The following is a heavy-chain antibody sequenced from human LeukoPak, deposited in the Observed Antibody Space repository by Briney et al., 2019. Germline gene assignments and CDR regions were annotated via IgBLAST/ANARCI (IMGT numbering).Heavy chain of an antibody. Sequence: ASVKVSCKASAYSFTSYGISWVRQAPGQGLEWMGWISAYNGNTNYAQKLQGRVTMTTDTSTSTAYMELRSLRSDDTAVYYCARDHDPQYYDILTGYYPWGQGTLVTVSS. J-gene: IGHJ5*02. V-gene: IGHV1-18*01. CDR1: AYSFTSYG. CDR2: ISAYNGNT. CDR3: ARDHDPQYYDILTGYYP. D-gene: IGHD3-9*01.